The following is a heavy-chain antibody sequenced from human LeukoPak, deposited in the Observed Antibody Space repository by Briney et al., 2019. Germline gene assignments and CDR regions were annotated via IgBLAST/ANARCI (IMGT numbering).Heavy chain of an antibody. CDR1: GFTFSGFG. J-gene: IGHJ4*02. CDR3: ARESEYYGSGSYYINDY. CDR2: ISYDESEE. D-gene: IGHD3-10*01. Sequence: PGGSLRLSCAASGFTFSGFGMHWVRQAPGKGLEWVAFISYDESEEYYADSVKGRFTISRDNAKNSLYLQMNSLRAEDTALYFCARESEYYGSGSYYINDYWGQGTLVTVSS. V-gene: IGHV3-33*01.